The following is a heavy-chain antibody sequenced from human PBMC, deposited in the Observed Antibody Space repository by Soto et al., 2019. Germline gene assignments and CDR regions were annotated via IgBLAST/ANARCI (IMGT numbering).Heavy chain of an antibody. CDR1: GGSISDYY. CDR2: IYYSGST. J-gene: IGHJ4*02. D-gene: IGHD5-18*01. CDR3: ARGFTTKVIDY. Sequence: QVQLKESGPGLVKPSETLSLTCTVSGGSISDYYWSWIRQPPGKGLEWIGYIYYSGSTNYNPSLKSRVTISVDTSKNQFSLKLSSVTAADTAVYYCARGFTTKVIDYWGQGTLVTVSS. V-gene: IGHV4-59*01.